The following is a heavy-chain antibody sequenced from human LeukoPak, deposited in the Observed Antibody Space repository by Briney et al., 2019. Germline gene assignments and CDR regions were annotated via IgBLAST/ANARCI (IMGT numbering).Heavy chain of an antibody. Sequence: PGGSLRLSCAASGFTVSSNYMSWVRQAPGKGLQWVAFIRYDGSNKYCADSVKGRFTISRDNAKNSLYLQMNSLRAEDTAVYYCARDWFTRLGELSPDRAFDYWGQGTLVTVSS. V-gene: IGHV3-30*02. D-gene: IGHD3-16*02. CDR2: IRYDGSNK. CDR1: GFTVSSNY. CDR3: ARDWFTRLGELSPDRAFDY. J-gene: IGHJ4*02.